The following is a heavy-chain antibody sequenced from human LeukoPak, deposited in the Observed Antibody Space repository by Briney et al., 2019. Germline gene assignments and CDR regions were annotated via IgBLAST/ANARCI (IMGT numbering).Heavy chain of an antibody. CDR3: TRHGGYFQSSGFVDY. D-gene: IGHD3-22*01. CDR2: IFYGGST. J-gene: IGHJ4*02. Sequence: PSETLSLTCTVSGGSISGSTYYGGWIRQPPGKGLEWIGSIFYGGSTYYNPSLKSRVTISVDTSKNQFSLTLSSVTAADTAVYYCTRHGGYFQSSGFVDYWGQGTLVTVSS. V-gene: IGHV4-39*01. CDR1: GGSISGSTYY.